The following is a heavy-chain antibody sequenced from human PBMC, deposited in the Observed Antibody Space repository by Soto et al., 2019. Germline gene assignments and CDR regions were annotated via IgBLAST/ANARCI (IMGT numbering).Heavy chain of an antibody. J-gene: IGHJ6*02. Sequence: QVQLVQSGAEVKKPGSSVKVSCPASGGTFNNFAFTWVRQAPGQGLEWLGGIMPVFHTTNIAQTFQDRITVTADDFTTTVYMEMTSLRYDDTAVYYCATATISPVSATLCHYGMYVWGQGTTVTVSS. V-gene: IGHV1-69*01. CDR1: GGTFNNFA. D-gene: IGHD6-25*01. CDR3: ATATISPVSATLCHYGMYV. CDR2: IMPVFHTT.